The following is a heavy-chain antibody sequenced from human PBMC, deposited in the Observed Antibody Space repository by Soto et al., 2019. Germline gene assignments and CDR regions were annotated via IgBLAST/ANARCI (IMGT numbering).Heavy chain of an antibody. Sequence: SVKVSCKASGFTFTSSAVQWVRQARGQRLEWIGWIVVGSGNTNYAQKFQERVTITRDMSTSTAYMELSSLRSEDTAVYYCAAAPLDFWSGYLRFDYWGQGTMVTVYS. CDR2: IVVGSGNT. CDR1: GFTFTSSA. CDR3: AAAPLDFWSGYLRFDY. V-gene: IGHV1-58*01. D-gene: IGHD3-3*01. J-gene: IGHJ4*02.